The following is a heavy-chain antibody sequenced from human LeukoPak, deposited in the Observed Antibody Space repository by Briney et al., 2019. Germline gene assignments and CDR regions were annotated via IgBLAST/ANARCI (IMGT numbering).Heavy chain of an antibody. CDR3: ARGVLGDYDSSGCYYDYYFDY. D-gene: IGHD3-22*01. Sequence: PGGSLRLSCAASGFTVSSNYMSWVRQAPGKGLEWVSVIYSGGSTYYADSVKGRFTISRDNSKNTLYLQMNSLRAEDTAVYYCARGVLGDYDSSGCYYDYYFDYWGQGTLVTVSS. CDR2: IYSGGST. V-gene: IGHV3-66*01. J-gene: IGHJ4*02. CDR1: GFTVSSNY.